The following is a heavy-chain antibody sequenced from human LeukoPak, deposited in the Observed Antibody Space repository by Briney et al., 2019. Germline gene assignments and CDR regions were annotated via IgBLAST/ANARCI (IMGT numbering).Heavy chain of an antibody. CDR2: ISWNSGVI. Sequence: PGRSLRLSCTASGFSFDDHAMHWVRQAPGKGLEWLPGISWNSGVIRYADSVKGRFTISRDNAKNSLYLQMNSLRAEDMALYYCAKDQGATYFYYMDVWGKGTTVAVSS. V-gene: IGHV3-9*03. J-gene: IGHJ6*03. CDR3: AKDQGATYFYYMDV. CDR1: GFSFDDHA.